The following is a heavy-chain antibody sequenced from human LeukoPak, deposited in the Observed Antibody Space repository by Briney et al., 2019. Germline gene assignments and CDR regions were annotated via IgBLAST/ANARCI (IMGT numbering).Heavy chain of an antibody. J-gene: IGHJ4*02. CDR1: GFTFGDYG. Sequence: GGSLRLSCTTSGFTFGDYGFNWVRQAPGKWLEWVGFIRKKAHDWTPQYAASVKGRFTISRDDSKGIDYLEMNSLKTEDTAVYYCTRAGGYDNYLDYWGQGTPVTVSS. CDR3: TRAGGYDNYLDY. V-gene: IGHV3-49*04. D-gene: IGHD5-12*01. CDR2: IRKKAHDWTP.